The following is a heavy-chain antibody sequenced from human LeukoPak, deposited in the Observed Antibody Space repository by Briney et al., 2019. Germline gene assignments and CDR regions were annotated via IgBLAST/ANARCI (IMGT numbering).Heavy chain of an antibody. CDR2: IYPGDSET. D-gene: IGHD4-17*01. J-gene: IGHJ4*02. V-gene: IGHV5-51*01. Sequence: GESLKISCKGSGYSFPNYWIAWVRQMPGKGLEWMGIIYPGDSETRYSPPFQGQVTISADKSISTAYLQWSSLKSSDSAMYYCARQTYGVYMFDSWGQGSLVTVSS. CDR3: ARQTYGVYMFDS. CDR1: GYSFPNYW.